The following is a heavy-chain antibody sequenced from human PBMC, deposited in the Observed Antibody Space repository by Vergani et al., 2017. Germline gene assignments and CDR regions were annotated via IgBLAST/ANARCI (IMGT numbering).Heavy chain of an antibody. V-gene: IGHV7-4-1*02. J-gene: IGHJ4*02. CDR1: GYTFTSYA. CDR2: INTNTGNP. CDR3: AGEYRPGGGRRGALDY. D-gene: IGHD3-16*01. Sequence: QVQLVQSGSELKKPGASVKVSCKASGYTFTSYAMNWVRQAPGQGLGWMGLINTNTGNPTYAQGFTGRFVFSLDTSVSTAYLQISSLKAEDTAVYYCAGEYRPGGGRRGALDYWGQGTLVTVSS.